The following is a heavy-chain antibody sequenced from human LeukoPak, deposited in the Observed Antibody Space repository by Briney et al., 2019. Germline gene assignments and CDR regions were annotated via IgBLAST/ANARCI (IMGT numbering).Heavy chain of an antibody. CDR3: ARAVAARPGPQYYRFFDL. CDR2: INPHSGGT. V-gene: IGHV1-2*02. CDR1: GYTFADNY. Sequence: ASVKVSCKASGYTFADNYIHWVRQAPGQGLEWMGWINPHSGGTDFAQKFQGRVTMTRDTSISTVYLELSRLRSDDTALFYCARAVAARPGPQYYRFFDLWGRGTLVTVSS. D-gene: IGHD6-6*01. J-gene: IGHJ2*01.